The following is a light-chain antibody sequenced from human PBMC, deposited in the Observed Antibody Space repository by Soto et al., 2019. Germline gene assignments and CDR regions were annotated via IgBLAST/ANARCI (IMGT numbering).Light chain of an antibody. Sequence: EIVLTQAPTTLSFSPGERATLSCRASQTVTKYLAWYQQKPGQAPRLLIYDTSNRATGIPARFSGSGSRTDFTLTISGLHPDDFAVYFCQQRSNWPFTFGPGTTVDFE. V-gene: IGKV3-11*01. CDR1: QTVTKY. J-gene: IGKJ3*01. CDR3: QQRSNWPFT. CDR2: DTS.